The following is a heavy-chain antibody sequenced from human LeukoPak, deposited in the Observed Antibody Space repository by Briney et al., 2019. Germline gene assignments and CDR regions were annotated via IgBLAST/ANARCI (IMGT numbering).Heavy chain of an antibody. Sequence: PSQTLSLTCTVSGGSISSYYWSWIRQPPGKGREWIGYIYYSGSTNYNPSLKSRVTISVDTSKNQFSLKLSSVPAADTAVYYCARGPEVPYYYSGMDVWGQGTTVTVSS. V-gene: IGHV4-59*01. CDR2: IYYSGST. J-gene: IGHJ6*02. D-gene: IGHD1-14*01. CDR1: GGSISSYY. CDR3: ARGPEVPYYYSGMDV.